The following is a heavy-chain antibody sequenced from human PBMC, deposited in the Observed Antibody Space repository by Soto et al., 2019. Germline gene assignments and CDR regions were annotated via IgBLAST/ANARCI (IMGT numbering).Heavy chain of an antibody. J-gene: IGHJ1*01. CDR1: KFFFGSYT. CDR3: ATGLTGYGSAWYHKPLDL. CDR2: ISYDGDIK. V-gene: IGHV3-30*03. Sequence: WGSLGLACVSSKFFFGSYTMRWIRQAPGKGLDLVALISYDGDIKEYGDFAKGRFAVSRDNTRKTLFLQMNRLRPEDTGLYRCATGLTGYGSAWYHKPLDLWGQGTLVTVSS. D-gene: IGHD6-19*01.